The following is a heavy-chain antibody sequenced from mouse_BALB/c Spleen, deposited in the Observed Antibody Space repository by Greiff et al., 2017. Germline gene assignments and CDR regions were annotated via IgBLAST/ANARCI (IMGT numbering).Heavy chain of an antibody. CDR3: ARVAVGYYAMDY. J-gene: IGHJ4*01. CDR1: GFTFSSYG. Sequence: EVQLVESGGGLVQPGGSLKLSCAASGFTFSSYGMSWVRQTPDKRLELVATINSNGGSTYYPDSVKGRFTISRDNAKNTLYLQMSSLKSEDTAMYYCARVAVGYYAMDYWGQGTSVTVSS. V-gene: IGHV5-6-3*01. D-gene: IGHD1-1*01. CDR2: INSNGGST.